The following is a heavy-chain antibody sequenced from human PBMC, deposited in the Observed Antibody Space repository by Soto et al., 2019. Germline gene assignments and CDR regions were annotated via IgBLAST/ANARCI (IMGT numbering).Heavy chain of an antibody. CDR3: TTDRGDYGDYLPYYYYGMDV. CDR2: IKSKTDGGTT. V-gene: IGHV3-15*07. J-gene: IGHJ6*02. CDR1: GFTFSNAW. D-gene: IGHD4-17*01. Sequence: GGSLRLSCAASGFTFSNAWMNWVRQAPGKGLEWVGRIKSKTDGGTTDYAAPEKGRFTISRDDSKNTLYLQMNSLKTGDTAVYYCTTDRGDYGDYLPYYYYGMDVWGQGTTVTVSS.